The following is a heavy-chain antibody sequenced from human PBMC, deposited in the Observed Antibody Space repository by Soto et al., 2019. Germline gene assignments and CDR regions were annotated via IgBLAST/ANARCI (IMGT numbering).Heavy chain of an antibody. CDR1: GFTFDDYA. V-gene: IGHV3-9*01. Sequence: EVQLVESGGGLVQPGRSLRLSCAASGFTFDDYAMHWVRQAPGKGLEWVSGISWNSGSIGYADSVKGRFTISRDNAKNSLYLQMNSLRAEDTALYYCAKDIRKMGYYYYGMDVWGQGTTVTVSS. CDR2: ISWNSGSI. CDR3: AKDIRKMGYYYYGMDV. J-gene: IGHJ6*02. D-gene: IGHD3-16*01.